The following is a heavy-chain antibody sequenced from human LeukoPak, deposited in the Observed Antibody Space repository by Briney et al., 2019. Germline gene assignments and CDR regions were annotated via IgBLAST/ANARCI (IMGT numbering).Heavy chain of an antibody. CDR3: ARDRIMITFRDAFDI. CDR2: ISYDGSNK. J-gene: IGHJ3*02. Sequence: PGGSLRLSCAASGFTFSSYAMHWVRQAPGKGLEWVAVISYDGSNKYYADSVEGRFTISRDNSKNTLYLQMNSLRAEDTAVYYCARDRIMITFRDAFDIWGQGTMVTVSS. CDR1: GFTFSSYA. V-gene: IGHV3-30-3*01. D-gene: IGHD3-16*01.